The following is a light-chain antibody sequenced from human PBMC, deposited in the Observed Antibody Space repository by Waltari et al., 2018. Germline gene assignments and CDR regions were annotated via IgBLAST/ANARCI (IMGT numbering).Light chain of an antibody. Sequence: EIVLTQSPGTLSLSPGERATLSCRASQSVSRCLAWYQQIPGQAPRLLVYGVSSSATGIPDRFSDSGSGTDFSLTISRLEPEDFPVSSCQKYGTLPATFGQGTKVEI. CDR1: QSVSRC. CDR3: QKYGTLPAT. V-gene: IGKV3-20*01. J-gene: IGKJ1*01. CDR2: GVS.